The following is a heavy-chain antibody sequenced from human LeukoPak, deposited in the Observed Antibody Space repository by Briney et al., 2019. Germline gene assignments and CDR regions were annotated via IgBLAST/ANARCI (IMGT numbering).Heavy chain of an antibody. CDR1: GFTFSSYA. CDR2: ISGSGGST. D-gene: IGHD2-15*01. CDR3: AKFCSGGSCYSYFQH. J-gene: IGHJ1*01. Sequence: GGSLRLSCAASGFTFSSYAMSWVRQAPGKGPEWVSAISGSGGSTYYADSVKGRFTISRDNSKNTLYLQMNSLRAEDTAVYYCAKFCSGGSCYSYFQHWGQGTLVTVSS. V-gene: IGHV3-23*01.